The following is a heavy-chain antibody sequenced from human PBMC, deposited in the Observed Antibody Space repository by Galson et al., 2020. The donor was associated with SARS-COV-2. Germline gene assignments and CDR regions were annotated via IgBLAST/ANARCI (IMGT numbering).Heavy chain of an antibody. CDR1: GGSITSDF. CDR2: IYYMGTT. J-gene: IGHJ3*02. CDR3: ATRIQLGDVEAVDI. V-gene: IGHV4-59*08. D-gene: IGHD5-18*01. Sequence: SETLSLTCTVSGGSITSDFWSWIRQPPGKGLEWIGYIYYMGTTHYSPSLKSRVTMSVDTSKNQFSLKLSSVTAADTAVYYCATRIQLGDVEAVDIWGQGTMVIVSS.